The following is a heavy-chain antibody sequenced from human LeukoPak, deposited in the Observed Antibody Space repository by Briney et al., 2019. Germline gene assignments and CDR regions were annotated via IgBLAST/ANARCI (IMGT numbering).Heavy chain of an antibody. CDR2: IYHSGST. CDR1: GGSISSGGYS. J-gene: IGHJ4*02. Sequence: SQTLSLTCAVSGGSISSGGYSWSWIRQPPGKGLEWIGYIYHSGSTYYNPSLKSRVTISVDRSKNQFSLKLSSVTAADTAVYYCARLKFGSGSYRSNYFDYWGQGTLVTVSS. D-gene: IGHD3-10*01. V-gene: IGHV4-30-2*01. CDR3: ARLKFGSGSYRSNYFDY.